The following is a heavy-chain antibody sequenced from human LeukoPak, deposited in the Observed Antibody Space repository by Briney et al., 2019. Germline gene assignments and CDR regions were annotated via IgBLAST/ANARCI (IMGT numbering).Heavy chain of an antibody. CDR2: IHYDGSTS. D-gene: IGHD2-8*01. J-gene: IGHJ4*02. Sequence: SETPSLTCIVSGGSMRTTSYYWDWIRQPPGKGLEWIGTIHYDGSTSHYTPSLKSRVTKFVDTAKNHFSLNLSSVTAADTAVYYCAGQGGGVALDYWGQGMLVTVSS. CDR1: GGSMRTTSYY. V-gene: IGHV4-39*01. CDR3: AGQGGGVALDY.